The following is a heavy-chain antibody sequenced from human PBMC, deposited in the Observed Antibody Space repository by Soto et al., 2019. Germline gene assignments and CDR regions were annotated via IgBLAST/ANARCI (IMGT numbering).Heavy chain of an antibody. CDR2: INHSGST. CDR3: ARTKSDFWSGYYPPVYYMDV. J-gene: IGHJ6*03. D-gene: IGHD3-3*01. V-gene: IGHV4-34*01. CDR1: GGSISSGYY. Sequence: SETLSLTCAVSGGSISSGYYWSWIRQPPGKGLEWIGEINHSGSTNYNPSLKSRVTISVDTSKNQFALKLSSVTDADTAVYNCARTKSDFWSGYYPPVYYMDVWGKGTTVTVSS.